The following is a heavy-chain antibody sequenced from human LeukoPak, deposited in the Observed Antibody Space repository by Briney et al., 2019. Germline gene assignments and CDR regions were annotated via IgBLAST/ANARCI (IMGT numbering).Heavy chain of an antibody. D-gene: IGHD6-19*01. Sequence: SQTLSLTCAISGDIFSSNNGAWNWIRQSPSRGLEWLERTYYRYKLYNDYAESMKGRITINPDTSKNQSSLQLNSVTPDDTAVYYCARDFGNSVWYTFDYWGQGSLVTVSS. CDR3: ARDFGNSVWYTFDY. J-gene: IGHJ4*02. V-gene: IGHV6-1*01. CDR1: GDIFSSNNGA. CDR2: TYYRYKLYN.